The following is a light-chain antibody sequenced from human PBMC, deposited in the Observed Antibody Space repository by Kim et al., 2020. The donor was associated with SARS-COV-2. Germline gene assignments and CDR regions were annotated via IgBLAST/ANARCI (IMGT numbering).Light chain of an antibody. Sequence: GKTVTISCPAITGRIAITYVPWYQQRPGSAPTLAIYADNKSPSAVPDRFSGSTNSSSNSASLTISGLKTEDEADYYCQSYDSSTSVFGGGTQLTVL. V-gene: IGLV6-57*02. CDR1: TGRIAITY. CDR2: ADN. J-gene: IGLJ3*02. CDR3: QSYDSSTSV.